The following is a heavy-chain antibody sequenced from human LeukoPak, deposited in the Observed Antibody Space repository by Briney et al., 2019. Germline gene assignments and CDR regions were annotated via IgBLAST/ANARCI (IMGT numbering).Heavy chain of an antibody. V-gene: IGHV4-61*02. CDR1: GGSISRDRYY. CDR2: IYTSGST. D-gene: IGHD2-2*02. J-gene: IGHJ5*02. Sequence: SEALSLTCTVSGGSISRDRYYWSWIRQPAGKGLEWIGRIYTSGSTNYNPSLKSRVTMSVDTSKNQFSLKLSSVTAADTAVYYCARDRDCSSTSCYTSWFDPWGQGTLVTVSS. CDR3: ARDRDCSSTSCYTSWFDP.